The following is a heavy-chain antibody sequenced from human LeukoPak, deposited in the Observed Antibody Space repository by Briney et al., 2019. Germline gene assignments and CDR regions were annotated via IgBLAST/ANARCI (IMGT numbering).Heavy chain of an antibody. Sequence: GESLKISCKGSGYSFTNSRISWVRQMPGKGLEWMGTTDPSDSNTNYSPSFQGHVTISADKSITTAWLQWSSLEASDTAMYYCARRVRFGSRWDFDYWGQGTLVTVSP. J-gene: IGHJ4*02. CDR1: GYSFTNSR. D-gene: IGHD6-13*01. V-gene: IGHV5-10-1*01. CDR2: TDPSDSNT. CDR3: ARRVRFGSRWDFDY.